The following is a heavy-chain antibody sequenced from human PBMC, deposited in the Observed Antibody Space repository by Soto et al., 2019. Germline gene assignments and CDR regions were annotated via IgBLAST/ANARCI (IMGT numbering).Heavy chain of an antibody. CDR1: GFTFSSYG. CDR3: VRDSPGIAAAGWFDP. J-gene: IGHJ5*02. D-gene: IGHD6-13*01. V-gene: IGHV3-33*01. Sequence: GGSLRLSCAASGFTFSSYGMHWVRQAPGKGLEWVAVIWYDGSNKYYADSVKGRFTISRDNSKNTLYLQMNSLRAEDTAVYYCVRDSPGIAAAGWFDPWGQGTLVTVSS. CDR2: IWYDGSNK.